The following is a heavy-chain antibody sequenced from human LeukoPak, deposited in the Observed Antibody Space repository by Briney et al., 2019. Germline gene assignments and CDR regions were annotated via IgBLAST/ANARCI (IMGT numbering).Heavy chain of an antibody. CDR1: GYSFRDYW. J-gene: IGHJ4*02. CDR2: IYPGDSDT. Sequence: GESLKISCKGFGYSFRDYWIGWVRQMPGKGLEWMGIIYPGDSDTRYSPSFQGQVTISADKSISTAYLQWSSLKASDTAMYYCARIRSSSFGDYWGQGTLVTVSS. D-gene: IGHD6-6*01. V-gene: IGHV5-51*01. CDR3: ARIRSSSFGDY.